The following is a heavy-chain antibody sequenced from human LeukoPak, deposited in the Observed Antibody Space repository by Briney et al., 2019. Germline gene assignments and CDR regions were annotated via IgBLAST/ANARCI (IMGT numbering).Heavy chain of an antibody. V-gene: IGHV3-30*02. J-gene: IGHJ4*02. D-gene: IGHD3-22*01. CDR2: IRYDGSNK. CDR3: AKVSYYYDSSGSY. Sequence: GGSLRLSCAASGFTFSSYGMHWVRQAPGKGLEWVAFIRYDGSNKYYADSVEGRFTISRDNSKNTLYLQMNSLRAEDTAVYYCAKVSYYYDSSGSYWGQGTLVTVSS. CDR1: GFTFSSYG.